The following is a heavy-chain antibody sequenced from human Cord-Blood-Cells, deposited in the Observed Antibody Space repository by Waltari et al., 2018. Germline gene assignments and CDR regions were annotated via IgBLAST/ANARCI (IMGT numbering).Heavy chain of an antibody. D-gene: IGHD6-13*01. V-gene: IGHV3-7*01. Sequence: EVQLVESGGGLVQPGGSLRPSCAAPGFTCSSHWMSWVRQAPGKGLEWVANIKQDGSEKYYVDSVKGRFTISRDNAKNSLYLQMNSLRAEDTAVYYCARSSYAFDIWGQGTMVTVSS. CDR3: ARSSYAFDI. CDR1: GFTCSSHW. CDR2: IKQDGSEK. J-gene: IGHJ3*02.